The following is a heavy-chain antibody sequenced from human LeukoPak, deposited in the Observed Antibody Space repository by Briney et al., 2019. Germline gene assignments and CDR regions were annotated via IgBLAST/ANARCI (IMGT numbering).Heavy chain of an antibody. J-gene: IGHJ3*02. V-gene: IGHV3-53*01. CDR3: ARDHSNDAFDI. Sequence: GGSLRLSCAASEFSVGSNYMTWVRQAPGKGLEWVSLIYSGGSTYYADSVKGRFTISRDNSKNTLYLQMNSLRAEDTAVYYCARDHSNDAFDIWGQGTMVTVSS. CDR1: EFSVGSNY. CDR2: IYSGGST. D-gene: IGHD5-18*01.